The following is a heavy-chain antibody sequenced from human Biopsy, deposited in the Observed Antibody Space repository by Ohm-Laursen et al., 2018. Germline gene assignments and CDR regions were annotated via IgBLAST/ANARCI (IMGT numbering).Heavy chain of an antibody. J-gene: IGHJ6*02. D-gene: IGHD6-19*01. V-gene: IGHV1-69*06. CDR1: GGTFTNHA. CDR2: SIPLFNTA. CDR3: VAYPSSGFFENNDDFAMDV. Sequence: ASVKVSCKASGGTFTNHAVGWVRQAPGQGLEWVGSSIPLFNTANYADKFQGRVTLTADKSTTTAYTDLSGLRSEDTAVYYCVAYPSSGFFENNDDFAMDVWGQGTTVIVSS.